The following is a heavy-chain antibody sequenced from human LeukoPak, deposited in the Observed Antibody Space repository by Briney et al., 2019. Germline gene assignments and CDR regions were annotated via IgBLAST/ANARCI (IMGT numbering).Heavy chain of an antibody. J-gene: IGHJ3*02. CDR2: ISSSSSYI. Sequence: GGSLRLSCAASGFTFSSYSMNWVRQAPGKGLEWVSSISSSSSYIYYADSVKGRFTISRDNAKNSLCLQMNSLRAEDTAVYYCARVDGDDAFDIWGQGTMVTVSS. V-gene: IGHV3-21*01. CDR1: GFTFSSYS. D-gene: IGHD3-10*01. CDR3: ARVDGDDAFDI.